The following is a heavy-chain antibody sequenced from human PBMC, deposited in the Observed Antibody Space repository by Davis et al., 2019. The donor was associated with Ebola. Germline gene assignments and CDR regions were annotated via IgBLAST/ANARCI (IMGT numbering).Heavy chain of an antibody. V-gene: IGHV5-51*01. J-gene: IGHJ4*02. D-gene: IGHD1-26*01. CDR1: GYSFITHW. CDR2: FHPGTSDI. Sequence: KVSCKASGYSFITHWIGWVRQMPGKGLEWMTHFHPGTSDIRYSPSFQGHVTISVDNSITTAYLQWSSLKASDTAVYYCARTVSGSYYSALDYWGQGTLVTVSS. CDR3: ARTVSGSYYSALDY.